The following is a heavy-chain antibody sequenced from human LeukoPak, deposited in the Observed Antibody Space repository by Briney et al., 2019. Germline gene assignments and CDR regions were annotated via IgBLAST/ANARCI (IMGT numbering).Heavy chain of an antibody. Sequence: GASVKVSCKASGYAFTSYYMHWVRQPPGQGLEWVGLINPSGGSTSYAQKFQGRVTMTREMSTSTVYMELSRLRSEDTAVYYCARGAMVRGVITTYYYYYYMDVWGKGTTVTVSS. J-gene: IGHJ6*03. CDR3: ARGAMVRGVITTYYYYYYMDV. CDR2: INPSGGST. CDR1: GYAFTSYY. V-gene: IGHV1-46*01. D-gene: IGHD3-10*01.